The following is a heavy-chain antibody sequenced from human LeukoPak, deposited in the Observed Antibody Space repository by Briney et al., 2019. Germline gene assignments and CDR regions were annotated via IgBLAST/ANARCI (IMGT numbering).Heavy chain of an antibody. D-gene: IGHD3-3*01. CDR3: ARYDSRGSGSTQLEY. V-gene: IGHV4-38-2*01. J-gene: IGHJ4*02. CDR1: GYSISIAYF. Sequence: SETLSLTCAVSGYSISIAYFWGWIRQPPGKGLEWIGRIFRGGSTSYNPSLNRRLTMSMDTSKNQFSLQLTSVAAADTAVYYCARYDSRGSGSTQLEYWGQGILVTISS. CDR2: IFRGGST.